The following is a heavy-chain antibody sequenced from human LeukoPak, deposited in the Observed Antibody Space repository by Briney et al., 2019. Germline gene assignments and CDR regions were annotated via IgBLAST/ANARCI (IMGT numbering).Heavy chain of an antibody. CDR2: ISSSGTTI. CDR3: ARAYDFWSGYYYGDY. V-gene: IGHV3-11*01. CDR1: GFTFSDYY. Sequence: GGSLRLSCAASGFTFSDYYMRWIRQAPGKGLEWVSYISSSGTTIYYADSVKGRFTISSDNAKNSLFLQMNSLRAEDTAVYYCARAYDFWSGYYYGDYWGQGTLVTVSS. D-gene: IGHD3-3*01. J-gene: IGHJ4*02.